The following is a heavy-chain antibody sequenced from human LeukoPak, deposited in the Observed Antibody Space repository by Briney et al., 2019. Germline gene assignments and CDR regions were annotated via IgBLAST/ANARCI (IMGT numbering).Heavy chain of an antibody. D-gene: IGHD3-3*01. J-gene: IGHJ4*02. CDR2: IKQDGSEK. CDR1: GFTFSSYW. CDR3: ARGGLTYYDFWSGNLDY. V-gene: IGHV3-7*01. Sequence: PGGSLRLSCAASGFTFSSYWMSWVRQAPGKELEWVANIKQDGSEKYYVDSVKGRFTISRDNAKNSLYLQMNSLRAEDTAVYYCARGGLTYYDFWSGNLDYWGQGTLVTVSS.